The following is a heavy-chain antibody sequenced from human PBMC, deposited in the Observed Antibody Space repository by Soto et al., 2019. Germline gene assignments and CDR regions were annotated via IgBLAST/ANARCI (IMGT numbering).Heavy chain of an antibody. V-gene: IGHV4-59*01. D-gene: IGHD3-16*02. CDR2: IYYSGST. J-gene: IGHJ4*02. Sequence: TLSLTCTVSGGSISSYYWSWIRQPPGKGLEWIGYIYYSGSTNYNPSLKSRVTISVDTSKNQFSLKLSSVTAADTAVYYCARGHLGDYVWGSYRPYYFDYWGQGTLVTVSS. CDR3: ARGHLGDYVWGSYRPYYFDY. CDR1: GGSISSYY.